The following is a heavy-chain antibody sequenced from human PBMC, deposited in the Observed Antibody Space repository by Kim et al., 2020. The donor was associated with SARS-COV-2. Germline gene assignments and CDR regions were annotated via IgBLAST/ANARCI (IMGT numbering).Heavy chain of an antibody. V-gene: IGHV3-7*03. D-gene: IGHD3-3*01. CDR3: ASRPHYDFWSGYFRGY. Sequence: GGSLRLSCEASGFSLSSYWMSWVRQAPGKGLEWVANIKNDGSIFNHVDSVKGRFTISRDNDTNSIFLQMNSLRAEGTAVYYCASRPHYDFWSGYFRGYWGQGTPVTVSA. CDR2: IKNDGSIF. CDR1: GFSLSSYW. J-gene: IGHJ4*02.